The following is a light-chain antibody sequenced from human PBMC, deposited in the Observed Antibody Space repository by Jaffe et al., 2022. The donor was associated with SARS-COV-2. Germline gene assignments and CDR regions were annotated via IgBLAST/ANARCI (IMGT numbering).Light chain of an antibody. CDR1: QSVSNY. Sequence: EIVLTQSPATLSLSPGERATLSCRASQSVSNYLAWYQQKPGQAPRLLIYDASSRAVGIPARFRGSGSGTDFTLTISSLEPDDYAVYYCQLRSSWPGIFTFGPGTKVDIK. V-gene: IGKV3-11*01. CDR2: DAS. CDR3: QLRSSWPGIFT. J-gene: IGKJ3*01.